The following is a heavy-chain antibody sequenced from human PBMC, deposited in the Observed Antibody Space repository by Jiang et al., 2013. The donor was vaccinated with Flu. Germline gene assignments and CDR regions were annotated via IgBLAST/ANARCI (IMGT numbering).Heavy chain of an antibody. CDR2: TVPRLNII. CDR3: ASTRGGFQEPFDY. Sequence: GAEVKKPGSSVKISCKASGDTFGNYAISWVRQAPGQGLEWMARTVPRLNIINYAQKFQDRVTITADKSTNTVYMELSSLRSDDTALYYCASTRGGFQEPFDYWGQGNQGHRLL. CDR1: GDTFGNYA. V-gene: IGHV1-69*04. D-gene: IGHD1-26*01. J-gene: IGHJ4*02.